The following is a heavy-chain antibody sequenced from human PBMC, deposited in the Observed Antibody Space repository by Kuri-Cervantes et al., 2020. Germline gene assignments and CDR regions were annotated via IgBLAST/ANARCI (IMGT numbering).Heavy chain of an antibody. CDR1: GYTFTNYY. CDR3: ARATKYRLVVPAAIRGRYYFDY. J-gene: IGHJ4*02. D-gene: IGHD2-2*02. Sequence: ASVKVSCKASGYTFTNYYMHWVRQAPGQGLEWMGIINPSGGSTSYAQKFQGRVTMTRDTSTSTVYMELSSLRSEDTAVYYCARATKYRLVVPAAIRGRYYFDYWGQGTLVTVSS. V-gene: IGHV1-46*01. CDR2: INPSGGST.